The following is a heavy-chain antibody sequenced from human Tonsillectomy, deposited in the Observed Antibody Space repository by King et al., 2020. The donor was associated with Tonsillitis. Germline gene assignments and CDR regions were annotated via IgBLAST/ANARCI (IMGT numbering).Heavy chain of an antibody. V-gene: IGHV4-34*01. Sequence: VKLQQWGAGRVKPSETLSLTCAVYGGSLSGHNWAWIRQPPEKGLEWIGEINHSGNTNYNPSLKSRVTLSVDTSKNQLSLKLSSVTAADTGVYFCARGRGDIAAAGTGYSSMDVWGKGTTVTVSS. CDR1: GGSLSGHN. CDR2: INHSGNT. J-gene: IGHJ6*03. CDR3: ARGRGDIAAAGTGYSSMDV. D-gene: IGHD6-13*01.